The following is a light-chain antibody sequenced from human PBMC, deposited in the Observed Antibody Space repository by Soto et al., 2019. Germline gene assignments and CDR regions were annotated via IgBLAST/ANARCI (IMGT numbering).Light chain of an antibody. J-gene: IGKJ4*01. Sequence: DIVMTQSPLSLPVTPGEPASISCRSSQSLLDSSGYNYLDWYLQKPGQPPQLLIYLGSNRAPGAPDRFSGSGSGTEFTLKISRVEAEDVGIYYCMQGLQTPLTFCGGPKVEIK. CDR3: MQGLQTPLT. CDR1: QSLLDSSGYNY. V-gene: IGKV2-28*01. CDR2: LGS.